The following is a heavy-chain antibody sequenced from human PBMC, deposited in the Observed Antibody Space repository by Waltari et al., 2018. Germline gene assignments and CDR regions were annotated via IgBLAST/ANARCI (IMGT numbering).Heavy chain of an antibody. V-gene: IGHV4-39*07. CDR2: TYYDGTT. D-gene: IGHD3-10*01. J-gene: IGHJ5*02. CDR3: ARDPTKGVYNWVDP. Sequence: QPQLQESGPRLVKPSETLSLTCSVSGDSLMYNLHYWGWIRQPSGKGPEWIGSTYYDGTTRDNSSLKGRATISVDPTKNQFSLEISSTTAADTAVYYCARDPTKGVYNWVDPWGQGILVIVSS. CDR1: GDSLMYNLHY.